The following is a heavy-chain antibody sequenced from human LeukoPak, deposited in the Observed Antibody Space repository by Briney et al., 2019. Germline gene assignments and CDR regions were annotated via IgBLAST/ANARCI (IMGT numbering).Heavy chain of an antibody. V-gene: IGHV3-23*01. CDR3: AKMGWTAYDYTNY. J-gene: IGHJ4*02. CDR2: ISDSGADT. D-gene: IGHD5-12*01. CDR1: GITFSRYA. Sequence: PGGSLRLSCAASGITFSRYAMSWVRQAPGKGLEWVSVISDSGADTYYTDSVKGRFTISRDSSKNTLYLQMNSLRAEDTAAYYCAKMGWTAYDYTNYWGQGTLVTVSS.